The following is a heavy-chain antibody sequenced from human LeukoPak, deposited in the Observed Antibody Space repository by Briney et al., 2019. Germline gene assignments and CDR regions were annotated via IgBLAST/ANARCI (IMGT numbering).Heavy chain of an antibody. D-gene: IGHD3-10*01. CDR3: ARELPNYDGSGSYPGDY. J-gene: IGHJ4*02. V-gene: IGHV1-2*02. CDR2: INPNSGGT. CDR1: GYTFTGYY. Sequence: ASVKVSCKASGYTFTGYYIHWVRQAPGQGLEWMGWINPNSGGTNYAQKFQGRVTMTRDTSMSTAYMELSRLRSDDTAVYYCARELPNYDGSGSYPGDYWGQGTLVSVSS.